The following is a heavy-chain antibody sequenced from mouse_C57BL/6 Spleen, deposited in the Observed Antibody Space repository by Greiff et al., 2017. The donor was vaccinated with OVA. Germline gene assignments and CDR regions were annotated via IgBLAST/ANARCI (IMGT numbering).Heavy chain of an antibody. CDR2: INPSTGGT. CDR3: ASPHYPGAMDY. CDR1: GYSFTGYY. Sequence: EVQLQQSGPELVKPGASVKISCKASGYSFTGYYMNWVKQSPEKSLEWIGEINPSTGGTTYNQKFKAKATLTVDKSSSTAYMQLKSLTSEDSAVYYCASPHYPGAMDYWGQGTSVTVSS. D-gene: IGHD1-2*01. V-gene: IGHV1-42*01. J-gene: IGHJ4*01.